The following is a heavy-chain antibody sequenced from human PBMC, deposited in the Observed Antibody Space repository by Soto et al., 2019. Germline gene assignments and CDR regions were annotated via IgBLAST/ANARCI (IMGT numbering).Heavy chain of an antibody. V-gene: IGHV2-5*02. Sequence: GLDLAWLALIYWDDDKRYSPSLKSRLTITKDTSKNQVVLTMTNMDPVDTATYYCAHDVEYCSGGSCYSNPFDYWGQGTLVTVSS. CDR2: IYWDDDK. J-gene: IGHJ4*02. CDR3: AHDVEYCSGGSCYSNPFDY. D-gene: IGHD2-15*01.